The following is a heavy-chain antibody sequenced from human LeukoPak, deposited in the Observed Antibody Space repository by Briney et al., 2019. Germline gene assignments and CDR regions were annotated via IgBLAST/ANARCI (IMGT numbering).Heavy chain of an antibody. D-gene: IGHD2-8*01. CDR1: GGSISSTEW. CDR2: ISRGGPI. Sequence: PSGTLSLTCAVSGGSISSTEWWTRVRQPPRKGLEWIGEISRGGPINYNPSLMSRVTISIDQSKNQLSLKLTSVTAADTAVYYCATRTMYADPLWGQGTLVTVSS. V-gene: IGHV4-4*02. J-gene: IGHJ4*02. CDR3: ATRTMYADPL.